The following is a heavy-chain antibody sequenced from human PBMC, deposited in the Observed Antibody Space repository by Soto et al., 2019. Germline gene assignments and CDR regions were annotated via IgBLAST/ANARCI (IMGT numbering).Heavy chain of an antibody. V-gene: IGHV3-33*01. D-gene: IGHD4-17*01. Sequence: QVQLVESGGGVVQPGRSLRLSCAASGFTFSSYGMHWVRQAPGKGLEWVAVIWYDGSNKYYADSVKGRFTISRDNSKNTLYLQMNSLRAEDTAVYYCATVLTTGGAYYFDYWGQGTLVTVSS. J-gene: IGHJ4*02. CDR2: IWYDGSNK. CDR1: GFTFSSYG. CDR3: ATVLTTGGAYYFDY.